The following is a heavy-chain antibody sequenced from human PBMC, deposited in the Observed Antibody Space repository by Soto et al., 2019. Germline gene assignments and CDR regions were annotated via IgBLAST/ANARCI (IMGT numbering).Heavy chain of an antibody. CDR3: ARGQRFSDWFDP. J-gene: IGHJ5*02. V-gene: IGHV4-31*03. Sequence: PSETLSLTCTVSGDPISSDGYYWTWIRQYPGKGLEWIGYINHRGSTYYNPSLKSRVSISVDMSKNQFSLRLTSVTAADTAVYYCARGQRFSDWFDPWGQGTLVTVSS. CDR2: INHRGST. D-gene: IGHD3-3*01. CDR1: GDPISSDGYY.